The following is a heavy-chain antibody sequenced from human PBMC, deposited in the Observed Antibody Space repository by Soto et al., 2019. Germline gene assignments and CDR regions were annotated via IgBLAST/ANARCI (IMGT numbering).Heavy chain of an antibody. Sequence: ASVKVSCKASGYTFTNYAFSWVRQAPGQGLEWMGWISAYNGNTNYPQKLQGRVTMTTDTSTSTAYMELRSLRSDDTAVYYCASPARNYDFWSGYSFDIWGQGTMVTVS. J-gene: IGHJ3*02. CDR1: GYTFTNYA. V-gene: IGHV1-18*01. CDR3: ASPARNYDFWSGYSFDI. CDR2: ISAYNGNT. D-gene: IGHD3-3*01.